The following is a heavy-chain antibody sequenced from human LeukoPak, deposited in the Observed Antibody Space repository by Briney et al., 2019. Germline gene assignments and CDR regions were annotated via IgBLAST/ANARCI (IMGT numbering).Heavy chain of an antibody. CDR3: ARWGDYYDSSGPDY. V-gene: IGHV4-59*08. Sequence: SETLSLTCTVSGGSISSCYWSWVRQPPGKGLEWIGYIYYSGSTNYNPSLKSRVTISVDTSKNQFSLKLSSVTAADTAVYYCARWGDYYDSSGPDYWGQGTLVTVSS. CDR2: IYYSGST. J-gene: IGHJ4*02. CDR1: GGSISSCY. D-gene: IGHD3-22*01.